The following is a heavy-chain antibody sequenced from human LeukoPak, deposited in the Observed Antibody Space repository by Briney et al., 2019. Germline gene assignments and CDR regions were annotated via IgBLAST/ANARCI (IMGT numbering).Heavy chain of an antibody. Sequence: PGGSLRLSCAASGFTFSSYWISWVRQAPGKGLEWVANIKQDGSEKYYVDSVKGRFTISRDNAKNSLYLQMNSLRAEDTAVYYCASSGFSSGYYHGDYWGQGTLVTVSS. V-gene: IGHV3-7*01. CDR1: GFTFSSYW. J-gene: IGHJ4*02. D-gene: IGHD3-22*01. CDR2: IKQDGSEK. CDR3: ASSGFSSGYYHGDY.